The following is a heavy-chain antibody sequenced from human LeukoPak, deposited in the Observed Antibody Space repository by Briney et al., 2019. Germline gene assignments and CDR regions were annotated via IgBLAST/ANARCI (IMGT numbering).Heavy chain of an antibody. CDR3: ARGRYSSYWYPFVMDY. V-gene: IGHV1-18*01. CDR1: GYTFTSYG. D-gene: IGHD6-13*01. J-gene: IGHJ4*02. Sequence: ASVKVSCKASGYTFTSYGISWVRQAPGQGLEWMGWISGYNGNTNYAQKLQGRVTMTTDPSTSTAYMELRSLRSDDTAVYYCARGRYSSYWYPFVMDYWGQGTLVTVSS. CDR2: ISGYNGNT.